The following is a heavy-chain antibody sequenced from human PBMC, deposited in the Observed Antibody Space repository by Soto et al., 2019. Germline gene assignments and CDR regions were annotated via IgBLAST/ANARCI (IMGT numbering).Heavy chain of an antibody. CDR1: GFTFSSYG. Sequence: QVQLVESGGGVVQPGRSLRLSCAASGFTFSSYGMHWVRQAPGKGLEWVAVISYDGSNKYYADSVKGRFTISRDNSKNTLYLQMNSLRAEDTAVYYYAKDFKPVVVAATGYFDYWGQGTLVTVSS. J-gene: IGHJ4*02. CDR2: ISYDGSNK. CDR3: AKDFKPVVVAATGYFDY. D-gene: IGHD2-15*01. V-gene: IGHV3-30*18.